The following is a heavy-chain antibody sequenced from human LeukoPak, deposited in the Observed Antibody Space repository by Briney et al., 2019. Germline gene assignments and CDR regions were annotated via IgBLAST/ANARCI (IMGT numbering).Heavy chain of an antibody. V-gene: IGHV1-2*02. CDR1: GYTFTGYY. CDR3: ARNKYQLLQISYYYYYMDV. Sequence: ASVKVSCKASGYTFTGYYMHWVRQAPGQGLEWMGWINPNSGGTNYAQKFQGRVTMTRDTPISTAYMELSRLRSDDTAVYYCARNKYQLLQISYYYYYMDVWGKGTTVTVSS. J-gene: IGHJ6*03. CDR2: INPNSGGT. D-gene: IGHD2-2*01.